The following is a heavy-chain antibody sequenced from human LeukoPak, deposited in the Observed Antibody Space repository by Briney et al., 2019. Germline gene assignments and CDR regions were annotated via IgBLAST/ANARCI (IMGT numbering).Heavy chain of an antibody. J-gene: IGHJ3*02. Sequence: PGGSLRLSCAASGFTFDDYAMHWVRQAPGKGLEWVSGICWNSGSIGYADSVKGRFTISRDNAKNSLYLQMNSLRAEDTAVYYCARSNYYDRPTDAFDIWGQGTMVTVSS. V-gene: IGHV3-9*01. CDR3: ARSNYYDRPTDAFDI. CDR2: ICWNSGSI. CDR1: GFTFDDYA. D-gene: IGHD3-22*01.